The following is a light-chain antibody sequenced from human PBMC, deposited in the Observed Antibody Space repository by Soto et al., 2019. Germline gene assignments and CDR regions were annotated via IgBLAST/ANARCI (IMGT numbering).Light chain of an antibody. CDR3: QQYNNWSPEGT. V-gene: IGKV3-15*01. CDR1: QSVSSN. J-gene: IGKJ5*01. CDR2: GAS. Sequence: EIVMTQSPATLSVSPGERATLSCRASQSVSSNLAWYQEKPGQAPRLLIYGASTRATGIPDRFSCSGSGTDFPLTIRSLQSEDFAVYYCQQYNNWSPEGTFGQGTRLEIK.